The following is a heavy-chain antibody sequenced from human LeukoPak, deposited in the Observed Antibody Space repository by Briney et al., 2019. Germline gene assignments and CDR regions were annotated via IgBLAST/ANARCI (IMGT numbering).Heavy chain of an antibody. Sequence: ASVKVSCKASGYTFTGYYMHWVRQAPGQGLEWMGWINPNSGGTNYAQKFQGRVTMTRDTSISTAYMELSRLRSDDTAVYYCARTGCSSTSCYTGYYYYMDVWGKGTTVTVSS. CDR3: ARTGCSSTSCYTGYYYYMDV. CDR2: INPNSGGT. D-gene: IGHD2-2*02. V-gene: IGHV1-2*02. J-gene: IGHJ6*03. CDR1: GYTFTGYY.